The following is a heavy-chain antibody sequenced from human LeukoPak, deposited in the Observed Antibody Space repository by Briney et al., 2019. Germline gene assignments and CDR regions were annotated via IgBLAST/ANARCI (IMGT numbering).Heavy chain of an antibody. CDR1: GGSISSSNW. J-gene: IGHJ3*02. D-gene: IGHD3-3*01. V-gene: IGHV4-4*02. CDR3: ARDRAPHYDFWSGSPRAFDI. Sequence: SETLSLTCAVSGGSISSSNWWSWVRQPPGKGLEWIGEIYHSGSTNYNPSLKSRVTISVDTSKNQFSLKLSSVTAADTAVYYCARDRAPHYDFWSGSPRAFDIWGQGTMVTVSS. CDR2: IYHSGST.